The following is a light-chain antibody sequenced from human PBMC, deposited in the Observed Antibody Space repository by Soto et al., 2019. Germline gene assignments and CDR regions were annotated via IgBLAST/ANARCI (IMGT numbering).Light chain of an antibody. V-gene: IGLV2-14*01. Sequence: QSARNQPASVSGSPGQSITISCTRTSSDVGGYNYVSWYQQHPGKAPKFMIYDVSNRPSGVSNRFSGSKSGNTASLTISGLQAEDEADYYCCSYTTSNTRQIVFGTGTKVTVL. CDR3: CSYTTSNTRQIV. CDR1: SSDVGGYNY. CDR2: DVS. J-gene: IGLJ1*01.